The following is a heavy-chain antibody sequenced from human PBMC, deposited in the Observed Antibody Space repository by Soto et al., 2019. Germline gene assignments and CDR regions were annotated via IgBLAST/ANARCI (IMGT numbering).Heavy chain of an antibody. D-gene: IGHD6-19*01. J-gene: IGHJ4*02. CDR1: GFTFSSYW. Sequence: GGSLRLSCAASGFTFSSYWMHWVRQAPGKGLVWVSRINSDGSSTSYADSVKGRFTISRDNAKNTLYLQMNSLRAEDTAVYYCAVTVAGPTAIGYWGQGTLVTVSS. V-gene: IGHV3-74*01. CDR3: AVTVAGPTAIGY. CDR2: INSDGSST.